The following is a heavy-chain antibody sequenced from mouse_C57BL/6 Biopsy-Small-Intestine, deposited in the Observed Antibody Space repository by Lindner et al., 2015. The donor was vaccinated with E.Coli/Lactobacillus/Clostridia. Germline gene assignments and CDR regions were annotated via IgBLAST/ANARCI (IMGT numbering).Heavy chain of an antibody. D-gene: IGHD1-1*01. J-gene: IGHJ1*01. CDR3: ASCSILWSGSVRGGNFYYGMDV. Sequence: SVKVSCKASGDTFSSYAFSWVRQAPGQGLEWMGGIIPIFGTGSNAQKFQGRVTITADESTSTAYMELSSLRSEDTAVYYCASCSILWSGSVRGGNFYYGMDVWGQGTTVTVSS. CDR2: IIPIFGTG. CDR1: GDTFSSYA. V-gene: IGHV1S126*01.